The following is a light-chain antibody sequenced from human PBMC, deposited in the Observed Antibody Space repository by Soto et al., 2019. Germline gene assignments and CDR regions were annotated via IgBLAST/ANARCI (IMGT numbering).Light chain of an antibody. CDR3: QHYVYPQWT. CDR2: GVS. CDR1: QTGSNSY. J-gene: IGKJ1*01. Sequence: EMVLTQSPGTLSLSPGERATLSCRASQTGSNSYLAWYQQKSGQAPRLLIYGVSTRATGTPDRFSGSGSGTEFTLTIRRLEPEDFAVYFCQHYVYPQWTFGPGTKVDIK. V-gene: IGKV3-20*01.